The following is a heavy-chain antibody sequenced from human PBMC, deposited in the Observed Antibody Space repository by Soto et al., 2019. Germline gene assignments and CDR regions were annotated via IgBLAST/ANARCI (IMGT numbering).Heavy chain of an antibody. V-gene: IGHV4-39*01. Sequence: SETLSLTCAVSGGSITSSSYSWGWVRQPPGKGLDLFVIFFFIEITYYIPSFKSRVTFSFDTSKNHFSLILTFVTAADTVVYYCARLGGHCSSSSCFGFYVMDVWGQGTTVTVSS. CDR3: ARLGGHCSSSSCFGFYVMDV. J-gene: IGHJ6*02. CDR1: GGSITSSSYS. D-gene: IGHD2-2*01. CDR2: FFFIEIT.